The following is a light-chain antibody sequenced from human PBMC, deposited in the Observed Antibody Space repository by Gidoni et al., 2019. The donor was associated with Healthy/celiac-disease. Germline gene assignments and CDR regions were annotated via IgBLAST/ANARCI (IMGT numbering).Light chain of an antibody. CDR2: GAS. CDR3: QQYGSSPT. CDR1: QSVSSSY. V-gene: IGKV3-20*01. J-gene: IGKJ1*01. Sequence: EIVLTQSPGTLSLSPGARATLSCRASQSVSSSYLAWYQQKPGQAPRLLIYGASSRATGIPDRFSGSGSGTDFTLTSSRLEPEDFAVYYCQQYGSSPTFGQGTKVEIK.